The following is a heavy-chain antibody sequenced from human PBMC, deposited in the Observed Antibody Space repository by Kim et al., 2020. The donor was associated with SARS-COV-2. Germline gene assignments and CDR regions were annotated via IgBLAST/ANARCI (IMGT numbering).Heavy chain of an antibody. CDR3: ARDTPYCSGGSCYSFADY. V-gene: IGHV4-34*01. CDR1: GGSFSGYY. D-gene: IGHD2-15*01. J-gene: IGHJ4*02. CDR2: INHSGST. Sequence: SETLSLTCAVYGGSFSGYYWSWIRQPPGKGLEWIGEINHSGSTNYNPSLKSRVTISVDTSKNQFSLKLSSVTAADTAVYYCARDTPYCSGGSCYSFADYWGQGTLVTVSS.